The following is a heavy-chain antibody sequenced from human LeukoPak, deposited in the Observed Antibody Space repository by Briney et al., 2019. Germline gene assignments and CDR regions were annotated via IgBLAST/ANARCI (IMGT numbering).Heavy chain of an antibody. J-gene: IGHJ4*02. V-gene: IGHV3-64*01. D-gene: IGHD3-22*01. CDR3: AMIKEG. CDR1: GVSFSRVG. Sequence: PGGSLRLSCAASGVSFSRVGMRWVRLAPGEGMEYVSTISGHGGSTFYANSVKGRFTISRDNLKNTLYLRMNSLRAEDTAVYYCAMIKEGWGQGTLVTVSS. CDR2: ISGHGGST.